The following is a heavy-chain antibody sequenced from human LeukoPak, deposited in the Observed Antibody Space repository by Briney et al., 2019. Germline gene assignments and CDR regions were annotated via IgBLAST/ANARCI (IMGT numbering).Heavy chain of an antibody. Sequence: ASVKVSCKASGYTFTGYYMHWVRQAPGQGLEWMGWINSNSGGTNYAQKFQGRVTMTRDTSISTAYMELSRLRSDDTAVYYCARAQTYYYDSSGYSDYWGQGTLVTVSS. V-gene: IGHV1-2*02. CDR2: INSNSGGT. D-gene: IGHD3-22*01. CDR1: GYTFTGYY. CDR3: ARAQTYYYDSSGYSDY. J-gene: IGHJ4*02.